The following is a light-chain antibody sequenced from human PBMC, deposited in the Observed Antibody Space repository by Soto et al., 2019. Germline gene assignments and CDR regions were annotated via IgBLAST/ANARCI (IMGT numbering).Light chain of an antibody. CDR3: QQYYSPLWT. CDR2: WAS. CDR1: QSLFDSSTHKHY. J-gene: IGKJ1*01. Sequence: DIVMTQSPDSLAVSLGERATVNCNSSQSLFDSSTHKHYLAWYQQKPGQPPKLLIYWASARESGVPDRFSGSGSGTHFTLTINTLQGEDVAVYYCQQYYSPLWTFGQGSKVEVK. V-gene: IGKV4-1*01.